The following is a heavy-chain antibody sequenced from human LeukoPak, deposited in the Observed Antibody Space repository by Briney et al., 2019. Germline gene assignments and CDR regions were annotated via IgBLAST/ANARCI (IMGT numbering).Heavy chain of an antibody. J-gene: IGHJ4*02. CDR3: ATVRYYYDSSGYYY. D-gene: IGHD3-22*01. V-gene: IGHV1-24*01. CDR1: GYTLTELS. CDR2: FDPEDGET. Sequence: GASVKVSCKVSGYTLTELSIHWVRQAPGKGLEWMGGFDPEDGETIYAQKFQGRVTMTEDTSTDTAYMELSSLRSEDTAVYYCATVRYYYDSSGYYYWGQGTLVTVSS.